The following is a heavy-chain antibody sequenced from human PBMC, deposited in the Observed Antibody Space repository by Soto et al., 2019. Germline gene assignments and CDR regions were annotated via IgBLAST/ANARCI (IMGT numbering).Heavy chain of an antibody. CDR2: IGPYTGVT. Sequence: VKVSCKASGYTFTTYGFSWVRQAPGQGLDWMGWIGPYTGVTNYAQKFQGRVTMTTDTSTSTAYMELRSLTSDDTAVYYCARDGDGPGRRYDYWGQGTLVTVSS. V-gene: IGHV1-18*01. CDR1: GYTFTTYG. D-gene: IGHD3-10*01. J-gene: IGHJ4*02. CDR3: ARDGDGPGRRYDY.